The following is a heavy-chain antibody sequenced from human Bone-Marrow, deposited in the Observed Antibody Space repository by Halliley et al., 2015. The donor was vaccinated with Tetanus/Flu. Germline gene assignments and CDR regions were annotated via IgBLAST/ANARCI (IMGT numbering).Heavy chain of an antibody. CDR1: GFAFSTSS. J-gene: IGHJ3*02. CDR3: AREDDAFDI. Sequence: SLRLSCAASGFAFSTSSMNWVRQAPGKRLEWVSSISVSSSFVYYSDAVKGRFSISRDNAKKSLYLQMNSLRAEDTAVYYCAREDDAFDIWGQGTMVPVSS. CDR2: ISVSSSFV. V-gene: IGHV3-21*01.